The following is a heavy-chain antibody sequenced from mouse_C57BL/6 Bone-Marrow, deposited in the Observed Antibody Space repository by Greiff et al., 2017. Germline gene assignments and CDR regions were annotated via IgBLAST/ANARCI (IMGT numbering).Heavy chain of an antibody. CDR2: IYPRSGNT. CDR3: ERRYSLYGNYHYYAMDY. J-gene: IGHJ4*01. D-gene: IGHD2-1*01. Sequence: VQLQESGAELARPGASVKLSCKASGYTFPSYGISWVKQRTGQGLEWIGEIYPRSGNTYYNEKFKGKATLTADKSSSTAYMELRSLTSEDSAVYFCERRYSLYGNYHYYAMDYWGQGTSVTVSS. CDR1: GYTFPSYG. V-gene: IGHV1-81*01.